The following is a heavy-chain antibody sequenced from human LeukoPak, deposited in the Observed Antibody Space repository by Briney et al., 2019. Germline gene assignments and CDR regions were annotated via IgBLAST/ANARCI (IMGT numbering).Heavy chain of an antibody. CDR1: GYSFTSNW. V-gene: IGHV5-51*01. CDR2: IYPDDSDT. CDR3: ATMVMTTRAFDY. Sequence: NTGESLKISCKASGYSFTSNWIGWVRQMPGKGLEWMGIIYPDDSDTRYSPSFQGQVTISADKSISTAYLQWSSLKASDTAMYYCATMVMTTRAFDYWGQGTLVTVSS. D-gene: IGHD4/OR15-4a*01. J-gene: IGHJ4*02.